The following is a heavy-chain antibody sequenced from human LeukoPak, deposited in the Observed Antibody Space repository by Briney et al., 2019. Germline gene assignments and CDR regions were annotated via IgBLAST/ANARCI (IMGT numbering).Heavy chain of an antibody. CDR3: ATPWDDSSGYYGR. D-gene: IGHD3-22*01. Sequence: GESLKISCKGSGYSFTSYWISWVRQMPGKGLEWMGRIDPSDSYTNYSPSFQGHVTISADKSISTAYLQWSSLKASDTAMYYCATPWDDSSGYYGRWGQGTLVTVSS. J-gene: IGHJ4*02. V-gene: IGHV5-10-1*01. CDR2: IDPSDSYT. CDR1: GYSFTSYW.